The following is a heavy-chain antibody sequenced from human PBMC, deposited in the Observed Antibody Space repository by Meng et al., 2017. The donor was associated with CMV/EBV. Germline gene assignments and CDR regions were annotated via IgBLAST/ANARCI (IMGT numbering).Heavy chain of an antibody. Sequence: SVKVSCKASGFTFTSSAVQWVRQARGQRLEWIGWIVVGSGNTNYAQKFQERVTITRDMSTSTAYMELSSLRSEDTAVYYCAARITGTRDVDHWGQGTLVTVSS. CDR3: AARITGTRDVDH. CDR1: GFTFTSSA. V-gene: IGHV1-58*01. D-gene: IGHD1-7*01. CDR2: IVVGSGNT. J-gene: IGHJ4*02.